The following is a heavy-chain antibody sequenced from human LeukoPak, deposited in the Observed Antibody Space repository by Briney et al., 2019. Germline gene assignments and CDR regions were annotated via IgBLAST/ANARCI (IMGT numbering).Heavy chain of an antibody. Sequence: SETLSLTCTVSGGSLWSFYWSWVRQPAGKGLEWIGRLYNNGSTNYNPSLKSRVTISVDTSKNQFSLKLSSVTAADTAVYYCARSQDLVVPAAMANLYYYYYMDVWGKGTTVTVSS. CDR3: ARSQDLVVPAAMANLYYYYYMDV. V-gene: IGHV4-4*07. J-gene: IGHJ6*03. CDR2: LYNNGST. CDR1: GGSLWSFY. D-gene: IGHD2-2*01.